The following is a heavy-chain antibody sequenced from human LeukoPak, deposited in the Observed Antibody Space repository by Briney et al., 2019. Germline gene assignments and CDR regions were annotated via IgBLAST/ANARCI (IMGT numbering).Heavy chain of an antibody. CDR2: INHSGST. CDR3: ARDQGEFDP. J-gene: IGHJ5*02. Sequence: SETLSLTCAVYGGSFSGYYWSWIRQPPGKGLEWIGEINHSGSTNYNPSLKSRVTISVDTSKNQFSLKLSSVTAADTAVYYCARDQGEFDPWGQGTLVTVSS. V-gene: IGHV4-34*01. D-gene: IGHD3-16*01. CDR1: GGSFSGYY.